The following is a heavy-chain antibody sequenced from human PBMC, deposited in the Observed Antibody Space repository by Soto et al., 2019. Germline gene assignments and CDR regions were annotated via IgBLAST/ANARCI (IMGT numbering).Heavy chain of an antibody. CDR3: ATHSSSWYVDFDY. V-gene: IGHV1-2*04. CDR2: INPNSGGT. Sequence: ASVKVSCKASGYTFTGYYMHWVRQAPGQGLEWMGWINPNSGGTNYAQKFQGWVTMTRDTSISTAYMELSSLRSEDTAVYYCATHSSSWYVDFDYWGQGTLVTVSS. CDR1: GYTFTGYY. J-gene: IGHJ4*02. D-gene: IGHD6-13*01.